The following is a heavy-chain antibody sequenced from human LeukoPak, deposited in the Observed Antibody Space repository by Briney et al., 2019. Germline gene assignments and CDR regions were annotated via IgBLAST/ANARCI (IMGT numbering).Heavy chain of an antibody. V-gene: IGHV3-66*02. D-gene: IGHD2-2*01. CDR1: GFTVSSNY. CDR3: ARAVVVPAATYYYYYYMDV. Sequence: GGSLRLSCAASGFTVSSNYMSWVRQAPGKGLEWVSVIYSGGSTYYADSVKGRFTISRDNSKNTLYLQMNSLRAEDTAVYYCARAVVVPAATYYYYYYMDVWGKGTTVTDSS. J-gene: IGHJ6*03. CDR2: IYSGGST.